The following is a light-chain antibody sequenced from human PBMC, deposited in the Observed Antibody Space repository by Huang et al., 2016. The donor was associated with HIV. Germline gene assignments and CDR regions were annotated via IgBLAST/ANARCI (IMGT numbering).Light chain of an antibody. CDR1: QSVGSN. J-gene: IGKJ1*01. V-gene: IGKV3-15*01. Sequence: EIVMTQSPATLSVSPGERATLSCRASQSVGSNLAWYQQKPGQAPSLLIYGASTRATGIPARFSGSGSGTEFTLIISSLQSEDFAVYYCQQYNNWPGTFGQGTKVEIK. CDR3: QQYNNWPGT. CDR2: GAS.